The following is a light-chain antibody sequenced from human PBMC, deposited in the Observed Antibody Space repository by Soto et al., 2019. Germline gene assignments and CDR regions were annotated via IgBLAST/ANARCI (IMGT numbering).Light chain of an antibody. J-gene: IGKJ2*02. V-gene: IGKV1-5*01. CDR3: QQYNNYSPGT. CDR2: DAS. CDR1: QIISNW. Sequence: DIQMTQSPSTLSASVGDRVTITCRASQIISNWLAWYQLKPGKAPKLLISDASSLESGVPSRFSGSGSGTEFTLTITSLQPDDFVSYYCQQYNNYSPGTFGQGTKLEIK.